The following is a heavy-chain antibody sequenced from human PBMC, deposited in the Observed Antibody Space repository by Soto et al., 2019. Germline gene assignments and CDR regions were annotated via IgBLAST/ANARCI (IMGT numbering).Heavy chain of an antibody. J-gene: IGHJ6*02. CDR3: AKDLKVSGSHYGTLNYYYGMDV. CDR2: IAYDGSLK. CDR1: GFTFSSYG. Sequence: QVQLVVSGGGVVQPGGTLRLSCAASGFTFSSYGMQWVRQAPGKGLEWVAVIAYDGSLKYYVDSVKGRFTISRDNSKNTLYLQINSLRAEDTAVYYCAKDLKVSGSHYGTLNYYYGMDVWGQGTTVSVSS. V-gene: IGHV3-30*18. D-gene: IGHD3-10*01.